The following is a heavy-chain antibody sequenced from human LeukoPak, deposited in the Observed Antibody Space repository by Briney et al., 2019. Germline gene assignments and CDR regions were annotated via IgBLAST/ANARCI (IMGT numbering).Heavy chain of an antibody. V-gene: IGHV3-30*02. CDR1: GXTFRSYG. CDR3: AKGIDSSGYWADY. Sequence: GGSLRLSCAASGXTFRSYGVHWVRQTPGKGLGWVALIWYDGSNKYHADSVRGRFTISRDNSKNTLYMQMNSLRAEDTAVYHCAKGIDSSGYWADYWGQGTLVTVSS. CDR2: IWYDGSNK. D-gene: IGHD3-22*01. J-gene: IGHJ4*02.